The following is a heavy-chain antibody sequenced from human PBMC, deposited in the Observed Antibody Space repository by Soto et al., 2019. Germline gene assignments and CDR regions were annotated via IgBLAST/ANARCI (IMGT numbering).Heavy chain of an antibody. CDR2: IYYSGST. CDR3: ARDRSSSWYYDYSGMDV. D-gene: IGHD6-13*01. J-gene: IGHJ6*04. Sequence: SETLSLTCTVSGGSISSYYWSWIRQPPGKGLEWIGYIYYSGSTNYNPSLKSRVTISVDTSKNQFSLKLSSVTAADTAVYYCARDRSSSWYYDYSGMDVGGKGPRSTVPS. V-gene: IGHV4-59*01. CDR1: GGSISSYY.